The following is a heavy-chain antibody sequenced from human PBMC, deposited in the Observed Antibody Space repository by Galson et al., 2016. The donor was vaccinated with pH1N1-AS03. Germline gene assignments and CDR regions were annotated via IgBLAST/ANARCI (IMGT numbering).Heavy chain of an antibody. CDR2: IRQDGSEK. V-gene: IGHV3-7*03. CDR1: GFSFSASW. D-gene: IGHD1-7*01. J-gene: IGHJ2*01. Sequence: SLRLSCAASGFSFSASWMSWVRQAPGKGLEWVANIRQDGSEKYYVDSVEGRFTISRDNAKNSLYLQMNSLRDEDRAVDYCSRASPWNYYLDLWCRGTLVTVSA. CDR3: SRASPWNYYLDL.